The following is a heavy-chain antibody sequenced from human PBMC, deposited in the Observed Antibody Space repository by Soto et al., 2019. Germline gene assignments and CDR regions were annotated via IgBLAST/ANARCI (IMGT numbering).Heavy chain of an antibody. CDR2: IKYKSHI. D-gene: IGHD2-8*01. V-gene: IGHV3-21*01. CDR3: ARDLMYAGYYDYMDV. Sequence: EVQLVESGGGLVKPGGSLRLSCAASGFTFSSYSMNWVRQAPGKGLEWVSSIKYKSHIDYADSVKGRFTISRQNAKNSLYRQLNRRRAEDTAVYFCARDLMYAGYYDYMDVWGIVTTVTVSS. J-gene: IGHJ6*03. CDR1: GFTFSSYS.